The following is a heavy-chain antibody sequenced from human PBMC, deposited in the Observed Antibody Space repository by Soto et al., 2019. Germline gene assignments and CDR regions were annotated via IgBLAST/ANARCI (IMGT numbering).Heavy chain of an antibody. Sequence: GGSLRLSCAASGFTFSSYAMSWVRQAPGKGLEWVSAISGSGGSTYYADSVKGWFTISRDNSKNTLYLQMNSLRAEDTAVYYCAKYSPYHLWFGELLASPYYYYYSMDVWGQGTTVTVSS. CDR3: AKYSPYHLWFGELLASPYYYYYSMDV. CDR1: GFTFSSYA. CDR2: ISGSGGST. D-gene: IGHD3-10*01. J-gene: IGHJ6*02. V-gene: IGHV3-23*01.